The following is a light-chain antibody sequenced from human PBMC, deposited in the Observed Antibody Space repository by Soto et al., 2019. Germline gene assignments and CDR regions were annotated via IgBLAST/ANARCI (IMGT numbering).Light chain of an antibody. Sequence: DILMTQSPSALSASVGDRVTITCRASQSINIWLAWYQQKPGKAPKLLIYKASSLESGVPSRFSGSGSGTEFTLTISSLQPDDSATYYCQQYEIYPMWTFGQGTKVEVK. V-gene: IGKV1-5*03. CDR1: QSINIW. CDR2: KAS. J-gene: IGKJ1*01. CDR3: QQYEIYPMWT.